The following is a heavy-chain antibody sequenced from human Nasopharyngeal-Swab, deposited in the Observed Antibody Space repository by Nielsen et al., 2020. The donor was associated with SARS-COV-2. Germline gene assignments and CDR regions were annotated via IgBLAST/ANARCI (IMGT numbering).Heavy chain of an antibody. Sequence: SLKVSCKASGGTFSSYAISWVRQAPGQGLEWMGGIIPILGIANYAQKFQGRVTITADKSTSTAYMELSSLRSEDTAVYYCARDRGYSSSWYGGNWFDPWGQGTLVTVSS. CDR3: ARDRGYSSSWYGGNWFDP. V-gene: IGHV1-69*10. CDR1: GGTFSSYA. CDR2: IIPILGIA. J-gene: IGHJ5*02. D-gene: IGHD6-13*01.